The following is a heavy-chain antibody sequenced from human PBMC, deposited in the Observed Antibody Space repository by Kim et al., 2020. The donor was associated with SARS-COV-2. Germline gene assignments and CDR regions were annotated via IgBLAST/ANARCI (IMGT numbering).Heavy chain of an antibody. CDR1: GGSISSGGYY. CDR2: IYYSGST. CDR3: ARAKSNYSDYWVEAFDI. V-gene: IGHV4-31*03. D-gene: IGHD4-17*01. Sequence: SETLSLTCTVSGGSISSGGYYWSWIRQHPGKGLEWIGYIYYSGSTYYNPSLKSRLTISLDTSKNQFSLKLSSVTAADTAVYYCARAKSNYSDYWVEAFDIWGQGTMVTVSS. J-gene: IGHJ3*02.